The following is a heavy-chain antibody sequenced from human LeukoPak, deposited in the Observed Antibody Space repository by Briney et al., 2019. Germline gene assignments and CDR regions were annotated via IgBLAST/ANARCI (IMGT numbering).Heavy chain of an antibody. CDR1: GFTFSSYG. J-gene: IGHJ3*02. CDR2: IWYDGSNK. CDR3: ATPFSYCSSTSCYLSDDAFDI. V-gene: IGHV3-30*02. Sequence: HPGGSLRLSCAASGFTFSSYGMHWVRQAPGKGLEWVAVIWYDGSNKYYADSVKGRFTISRDNSKNTLYLQMNSLRAEDTAVYYCATPFSYCSSTSCYLSDDAFDIWGQGTMVTVSS. D-gene: IGHD2-2*01.